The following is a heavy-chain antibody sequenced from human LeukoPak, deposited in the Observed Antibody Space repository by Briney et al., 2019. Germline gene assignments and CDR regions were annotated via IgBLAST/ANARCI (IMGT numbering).Heavy chain of an antibody. CDR2: IKPDGSQI. Sequence: GGCLRLSCAASGFTFSTYWMTWVRQAPGKGLEWVANIKPDGSQIYYVDSVKGRFTISRDNAKNSLYLQMNSLRAEDTAVYYCARNFDYWGQGTLVTVSS. J-gene: IGHJ4*02. CDR1: GFTFSTYW. CDR3: ARNFDY. V-gene: IGHV3-7*01.